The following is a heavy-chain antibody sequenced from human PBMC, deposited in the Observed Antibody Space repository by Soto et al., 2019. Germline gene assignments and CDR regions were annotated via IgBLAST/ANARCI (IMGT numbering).Heavy chain of an antibody. V-gene: IGHV4-59*12. J-gene: IGHJ6*03. Sequence: SETLSLTCTVSGGSISSYYWTWIRQPPGKGLEWIGYIYYSGSTNYNPSLKSRVTISVATSKTQFSLQLTSVTPEDTAVYYCAGTTSHQWYYMDVWGKGTTVTVSS. CDR2: IYYSGST. CDR3: AGTTSHQWYYMDV. CDR1: GGSISSYY. D-gene: IGHD1-7*01.